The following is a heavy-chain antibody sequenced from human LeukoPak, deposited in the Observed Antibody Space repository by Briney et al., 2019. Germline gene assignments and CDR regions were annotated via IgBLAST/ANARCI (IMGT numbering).Heavy chain of an antibody. CDR1: GFTFTTYW. D-gene: IGHD1-26*01. CDR3: ARVSSGSYYWINY. V-gene: IGHV3-30*02. Sequence: GGSLRLSCAASGFTFTTYWMSWVRQAPGKGLEWVAFIRYDGNNKYYGDSMKGRFTISRDNSKNRLYLQMNSLRAEDTAVYYCARVSSGSYYWINYWGQGTLVTVSS. CDR2: IRYDGNNK. J-gene: IGHJ4*02.